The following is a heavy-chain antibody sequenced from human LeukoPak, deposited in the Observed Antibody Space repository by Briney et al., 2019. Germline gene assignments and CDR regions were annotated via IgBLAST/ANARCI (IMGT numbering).Heavy chain of an antibody. V-gene: IGHV1-18*01. CDR3: ARVSITLNWFDP. CDR1: GYTFASYG. J-gene: IGHJ5*02. Sequence: ASVKVSCKASGYTFASYGISWVRQAPGQGLEWMGWISAYNGNTNYAQKLQGRVTMTTDTSTSTAYMELRSLRSDDTAVYYCARVSITLNWFDPWGQGTLVTVSS. D-gene: IGHD3-3*01. CDR2: ISAYNGNT.